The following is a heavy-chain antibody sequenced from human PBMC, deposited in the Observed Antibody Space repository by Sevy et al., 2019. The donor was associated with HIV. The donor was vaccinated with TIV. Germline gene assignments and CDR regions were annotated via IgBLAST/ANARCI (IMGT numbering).Heavy chain of an antibody. J-gene: IGHJ4*02. D-gene: IGHD6-19*01. CDR3: ARGRGIAVAGGGYYSDY. V-gene: IGHV1-18*04. CDR1: GYTFARSV. CDR2: MSTYNGKT. Sequence: ASVKVSCMASGYTFARSVITWVRQAPGQGLEWMGWMSTYNGKTNCAQKFQDRVTMTTYTSTNTAYMELRSLRSDDTAIYFCARGRGIAVAGGGYYSDYWGQGSLVTVSS.